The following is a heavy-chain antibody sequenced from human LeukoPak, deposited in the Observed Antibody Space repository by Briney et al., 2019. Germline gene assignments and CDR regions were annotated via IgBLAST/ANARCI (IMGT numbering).Heavy chain of an antibody. J-gene: IGHJ6*03. D-gene: IGHD4-11*01. CDR2: IYYSGSA. V-gene: IGHV4-61*01. Sequence: SETLSLTCIVSSGSISSDQSYWGWIRQPPGKGLEWIGYIYYSGSANYNPSLKSRVTISVDTSKNQFSLKLSSVTAADTAVYYCAREYSLNYYYYMDVWGKGTTVTVSS. CDR1: SGSISSDQSY. CDR3: AREYSLNYYYYMDV.